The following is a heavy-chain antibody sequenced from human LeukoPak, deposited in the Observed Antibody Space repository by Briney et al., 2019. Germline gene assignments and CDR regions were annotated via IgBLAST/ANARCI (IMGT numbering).Heavy chain of an antibody. Sequence: GGSLRLSCAASGFSFSRAWMSWVRQAPGKGLEWVGRIKSKSDGGTTDYAAPVKGRFTISRDDSKNTLFLQVNSLKIEDTAVYYCTTVALRPVGLWGQGTLVTVSS. CDR3: TTVALRPVGL. J-gene: IGHJ4*02. V-gene: IGHV3-15*05. CDR2: IKSKSDGGTT. CDR1: GFSFSRAW. D-gene: IGHD3-10*01.